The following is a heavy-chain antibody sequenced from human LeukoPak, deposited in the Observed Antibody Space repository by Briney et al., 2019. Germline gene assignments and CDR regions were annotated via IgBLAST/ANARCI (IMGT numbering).Heavy chain of an antibody. CDR1: GFTFSRYN. V-gene: IGHV3-48*04. CDR2: ISSSSSTK. CDR3: AREETRITMLRGVTYFEY. Sequence: GGSLRLSCAGSGFTFSRYNMNWVRQAPGKGLEWVSYISSSSSTKYYADSVKGRFTISRDNAKDSLYLQMSSLRAEDTALYYCAREETRITMLRGVTYFEYWGQGTLVTVSS. D-gene: IGHD3-10*01. J-gene: IGHJ4*02.